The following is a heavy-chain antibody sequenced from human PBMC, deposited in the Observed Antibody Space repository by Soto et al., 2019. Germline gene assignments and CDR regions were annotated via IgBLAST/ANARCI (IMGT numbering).Heavy chain of an antibody. D-gene: IGHD4-17*01. J-gene: IGHJ2*01. Sequence: ASVKVSCKASGYTFTSYYMHWVRQAPGQGLEWMGIINPSGGSTSYAQKFQGRVTMTRDTSTSTVYMELSSLRSEDTAVYYCARDTTVVPPPYWYFDLWGRGTLVTVSS. CDR2: INPSGGST. CDR3: ARDTTVVPPPYWYFDL. V-gene: IGHV1-46*01. CDR1: GYTFTSYY.